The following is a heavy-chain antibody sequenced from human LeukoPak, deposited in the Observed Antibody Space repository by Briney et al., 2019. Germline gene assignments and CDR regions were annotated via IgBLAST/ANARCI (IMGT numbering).Heavy chain of an antibody. CDR2: ISGSGGST. CDR1: GFTVSDNY. CDR3: AKDPPWSQGSPAAFDI. V-gene: IGHV3-23*01. D-gene: IGHD2-2*01. J-gene: IGHJ3*02. Sequence: PGGSLRLSCAASGFTVSDNYMSWVRQAPGKGLEWVSAISGSGGSTYYADSVKGRFTISRDNSKNTLYLQMNSLRAEDTAVYYCAKDPPWSQGSPAAFDIWGQGTMVTVSS.